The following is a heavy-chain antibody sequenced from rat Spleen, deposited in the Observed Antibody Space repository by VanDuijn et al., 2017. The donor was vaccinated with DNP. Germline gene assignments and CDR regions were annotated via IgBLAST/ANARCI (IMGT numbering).Heavy chain of an antibody. CDR3: TTRGNYGGDDY. CDR2: IIYDGSTT. CDR1: GFIFSDYA. D-gene: IGHD1-11*01. V-gene: IGHV5S10*01. J-gene: IGHJ2*01. Sequence: EVQLVESGGGLVRPGNSLRLSCAASGFIFSDYAMAWVRQSPKMGLEWVATIIYDGSTTFYRDSVTGRFTISRDFAKSTLYLQMDSLRSEDSATYYCTTRGNYGGDDYWGQGVMVTVSS.